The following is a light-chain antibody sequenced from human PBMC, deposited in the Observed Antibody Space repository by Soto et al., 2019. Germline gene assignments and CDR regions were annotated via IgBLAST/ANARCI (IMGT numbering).Light chain of an antibody. J-gene: IGKJ4*01. CDR2: DAS. CDR3: QHYDHLPPLS. CDR1: QDIKNY. Sequence: DIQMTQSPSSLSASVGDRVTITCQASQDIKNYLNWYQQKPGKAPNLLICDASNLKTGVPSRFSGNGSGTHFTFTISSLQPEDIATYYCQHYDHLPPLSFGGGTKVEIK. V-gene: IGKV1-33*01.